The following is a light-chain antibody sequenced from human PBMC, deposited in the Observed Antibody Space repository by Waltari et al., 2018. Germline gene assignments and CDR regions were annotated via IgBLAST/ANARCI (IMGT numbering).Light chain of an antibody. CDR2: GAS. Sequence: DIAMTLSPATLSASPGERATRSCRASQSVGSDLAWYQQKPGQAPSLLIYGASTRVTGIPARFSGSGSGTEFTLTISSLQSEDFAVYYCQQYNKWPPYTFGQGTKLEIK. CDR1: QSVGSD. V-gene: IGKV3-15*01. CDR3: QQYNKWPPYT. J-gene: IGKJ2*01.